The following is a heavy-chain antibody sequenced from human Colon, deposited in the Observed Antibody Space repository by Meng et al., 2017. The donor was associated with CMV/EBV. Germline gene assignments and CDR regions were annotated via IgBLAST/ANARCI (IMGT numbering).Heavy chain of an antibody. D-gene: IGHD6-19*01. CDR3: AVLAVAEPISY. J-gene: IGHJ4*02. CDR2: IRTRPNDYAT. V-gene: IGHV3-73*01. CDR1: GFIFSGSA. Sequence: GGSLRLSCAASGFIFSGSAMHWVRQASGKGLEWVGRIRTRPNDYATAYAGSVEGRFTISRDDSENTAYLQMNSLRTEDTAVYYCAVLAVAEPISYWGQGTQVTVSS.